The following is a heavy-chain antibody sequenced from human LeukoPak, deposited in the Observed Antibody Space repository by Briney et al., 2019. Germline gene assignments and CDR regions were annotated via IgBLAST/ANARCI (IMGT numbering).Heavy chain of an antibody. J-gene: IGHJ4*02. V-gene: IGHV1-69*13. Sequence: GASVKVSCKASGGTFSSYAISWVRQAPGQGLEWMGGIIPIFGTANYAQKFQGRVTITADESTSTAYMELSSLRSDDTAVYYCARDETKYSSGWDPFDYWGQGTLVTVSS. CDR3: ARDETKYSSGWDPFDY. CDR2: IIPIFGTA. CDR1: GGTFSSYA. D-gene: IGHD6-19*01.